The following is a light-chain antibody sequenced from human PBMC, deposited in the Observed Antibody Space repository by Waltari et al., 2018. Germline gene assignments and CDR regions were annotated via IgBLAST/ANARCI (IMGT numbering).Light chain of an antibody. V-gene: IGKV4-1*01. J-gene: IGKJ4*01. CDR1: QTMLYNSNNKNY. CDR3: QQYFTTLT. CDR2: CAS. Sequence: DIVMTQSPDSLAVSLGERASINCTSSQTMLYNSNNKNYLAWYQQKPGQPPKLLIYCASTRQSGVPDRFSGSGSGTDFTLTISSLQAGDVAVYYCQQYFTTLTFGGGTKVEIK.